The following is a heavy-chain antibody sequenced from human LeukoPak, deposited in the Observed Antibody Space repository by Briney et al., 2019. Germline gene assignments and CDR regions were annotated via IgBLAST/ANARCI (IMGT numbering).Heavy chain of an antibody. Sequence: ASVNVSFKASVYNFTSYALNWVRPATGQGLEWMGWINTNTGNPTYGRGLTGRFVFSLDTSVRTAYLHISNLKAEDTAVYYCGLSYFTGGFNYWGQGTLVTASS. CDR1: VYNFTSYA. V-gene: IGHV7-4-1*02. CDR2: INTNTGNP. CDR3: GLSYFTGGFNY. D-gene: IGHD2/OR15-2a*01. J-gene: IGHJ4*02.